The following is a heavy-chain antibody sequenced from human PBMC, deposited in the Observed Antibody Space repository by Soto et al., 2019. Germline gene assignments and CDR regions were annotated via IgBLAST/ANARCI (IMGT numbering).Heavy chain of an antibody. CDR2: MSYDGINK. CDR3: ARGYGPITMTPKVRYFDY. V-gene: IGHV3-30*03. D-gene: IGHD3-22*01. CDR1: GFSFSLYG. Sequence: PGGSLRLSCAASGFSFSLYGMHWVRQAPGKGLEWVSVMSYDGINKYYADSVKGRFTISRDNSKDTLYLEMTSLRPEDTAVYYCARGYGPITMTPKVRYFDYWGQGTLVTVSS. J-gene: IGHJ4*02.